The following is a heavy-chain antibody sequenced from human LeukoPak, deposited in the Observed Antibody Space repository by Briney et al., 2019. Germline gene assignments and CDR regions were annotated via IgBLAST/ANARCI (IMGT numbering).Heavy chain of an antibody. D-gene: IGHD3-22*01. CDR1: GFTFSSYE. Sequence: GGSLRLSCAASGFTFSSYEMNWVRQAPGKGLEWVSYISSSGSTIYYADSVKGRFTISRDNAKNSLYLQMNSLRAEDTAVYYCARTFYDSRNYWGQGTLVTVSS. V-gene: IGHV3-48*03. CDR3: ARTFYDSRNY. J-gene: IGHJ4*02. CDR2: ISSSGSTI.